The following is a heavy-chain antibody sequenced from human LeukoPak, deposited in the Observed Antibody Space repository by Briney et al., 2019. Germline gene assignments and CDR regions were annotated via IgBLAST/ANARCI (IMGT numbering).Heavy chain of an antibody. CDR2: ISSSGSTI. V-gene: IGHV3-48*04. CDR1: GFTFSSYS. CDR3: AELGITMIGGV. D-gene: IGHD3-10*02. J-gene: IGHJ6*04. Sequence: GGSLRLSCAASGFTFSSYSMTWVRQAPGKGLEWVSYISSSGSTIYYADSVKGRFTISRDNAKHSLNLQMNSLRAEDTAVYYCAELGITMIGGVWGKGTTVTISS.